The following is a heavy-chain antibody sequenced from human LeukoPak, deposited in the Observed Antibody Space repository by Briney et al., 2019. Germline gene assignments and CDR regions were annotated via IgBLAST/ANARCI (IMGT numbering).Heavy chain of an antibody. CDR2: TSTDNGNT. J-gene: IGHJ6*03. Sequence: ASVKVSCKASGYTFTSYYMHWVRQAPGQGLEWMGWTSTDNGNTNYAQNLQGGVTMTTDTSTSTAYMEMRSLRSDDTAVYYCARTHSNGWYSLGYYYMDVWGKGTTVTVSS. CDR3: ARTHSNGWYSLGYYYMDV. D-gene: IGHD6-19*01. V-gene: IGHV1-18*04. CDR1: GYTFTSYY.